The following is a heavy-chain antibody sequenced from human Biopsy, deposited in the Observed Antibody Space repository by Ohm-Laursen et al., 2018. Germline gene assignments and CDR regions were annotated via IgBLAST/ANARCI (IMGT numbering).Heavy chain of an antibody. Sequence: GTLSLTCSVSGGSISNYYWSWIRQPAGKGLEWIGRIYSSGSTNYNPSLKSRVAMSVDTSKNQFSLILSSMTAADTAVYYCAREPRIAAVAYFDPWGQGTLVTVSS. D-gene: IGHD6-13*01. CDR2: IYSSGST. CDR1: GGSISNYY. V-gene: IGHV4-4*07. J-gene: IGHJ5*02. CDR3: AREPRIAAVAYFDP.